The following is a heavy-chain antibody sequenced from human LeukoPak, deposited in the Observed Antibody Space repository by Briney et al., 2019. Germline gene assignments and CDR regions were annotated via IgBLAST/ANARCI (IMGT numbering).Heavy chain of an antibody. Sequence: ASVKVSCKASGYTFTSYDINWVRQATGQWLEWMGWMNPNSGNTGYAQKFQGRVTITRNTSISTANMELSSLRSEDTAVYYCGAPSAGIILYGMDVWGQGTTVTVSS. D-gene: IGHD6-13*01. CDR1: GYTFTSYD. CDR2: MNPNSGNT. J-gene: IGHJ6*02. V-gene: IGHV1-8*03. CDR3: GAPSAGIILYGMDV.